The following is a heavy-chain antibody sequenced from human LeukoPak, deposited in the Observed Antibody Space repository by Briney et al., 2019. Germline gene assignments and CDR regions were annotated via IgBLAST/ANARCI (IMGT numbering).Heavy chain of an antibody. CDR3: ARFVAIPGHCSGGSCVRYFDY. V-gene: IGHV3-7*01. J-gene: IGHJ4*02. D-gene: IGHD2-15*01. Sequence: GGSLRLSCAASGFTFSNYWMSWVRQAPGKGLEWVANIKQDGSEKYYVESVKGRFTISRDNAKNSLYLQMNSLRAEDTAVYYCARFVAIPGHCSGGSCVRYFDYWGQGTLVAVSS. CDR1: GFTFSNYW. CDR2: IKQDGSEK.